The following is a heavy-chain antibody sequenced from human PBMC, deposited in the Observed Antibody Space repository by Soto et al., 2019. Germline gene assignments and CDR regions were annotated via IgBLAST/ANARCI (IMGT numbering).Heavy chain of an antibody. V-gene: IGHV1-69*06. CDR1: GGSVSTNP. CDR3: ARRDSGGFYRFFDS. Sequence: SVKVSCKASGGSVSTNPISWVRQAPGQGLEWMGGTGSGTGPGNHAQKFQGRLTVTADKSTSTVYMELTNLSSEDTAVYYCARRDSGGFYRFFDSWGQGTLVTVSS. CDR2: TGSGTGPG. D-gene: IGHD2-15*01. J-gene: IGHJ4*02.